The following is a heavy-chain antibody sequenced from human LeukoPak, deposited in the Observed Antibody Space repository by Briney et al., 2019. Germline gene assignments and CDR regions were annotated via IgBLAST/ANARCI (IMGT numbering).Heavy chain of an antibody. J-gene: IGHJ6*02. CDR2: ICYSGST. D-gene: IGHD6-19*01. CDR3: ARGPPSVGSGGWYVYSMDV. CDR1: GGSISSGGYY. V-gene: IGHV4-31*03. Sequence: SRTLSLTCTVSGGSISSGGYYWSWIRQHPGKGLVWIGYICYSGSTYYHPFLKSRVTISVDKSKNQFSLKLSSVTAEDTAVYYCARGPPSVGSGGWYVYSMDVWGQGTTVTVS.